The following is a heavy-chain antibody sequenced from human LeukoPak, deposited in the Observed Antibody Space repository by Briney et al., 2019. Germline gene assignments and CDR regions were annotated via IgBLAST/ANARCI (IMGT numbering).Heavy chain of an antibody. D-gene: IGHD4-17*01. J-gene: IGHJ5*02. V-gene: IGHV3-23*01. CDR1: GFTFSSYA. CDR2: ISGSGGST. CDR3: AKDQISRYNTVTTATSGFDP. Sequence: GGSLRLSCAASGFTFSSYAMSWVRQAPGKGLEWVSAISGSGGSTYYADSVKGRFTISRDNSKDTLYLQMNSLRAEDTAVYYCAKDQISRYNTVTTATSGFDPWGQGTLVTVSS.